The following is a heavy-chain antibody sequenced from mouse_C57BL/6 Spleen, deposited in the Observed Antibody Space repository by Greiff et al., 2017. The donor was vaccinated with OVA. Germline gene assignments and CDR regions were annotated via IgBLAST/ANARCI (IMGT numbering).Heavy chain of an antibody. Sequence: EVHLVESGGGLVKPGGSLKLSCAASGFTFSDYGMHWVRQAPEKGLEWVAYISSGSSTIYYADTVKGRFTISRDNAKNTLFLQMTSLRSEDTAMYYCARIYSNYESSWFAYWGQGTLVTVSA. V-gene: IGHV5-17*01. CDR1: GFTFSDYG. CDR2: ISSGSSTI. D-gene: IGHD2-5*01. J-gene: IGHJ3*01. CDR3: ARIYSNYESSWFAY.